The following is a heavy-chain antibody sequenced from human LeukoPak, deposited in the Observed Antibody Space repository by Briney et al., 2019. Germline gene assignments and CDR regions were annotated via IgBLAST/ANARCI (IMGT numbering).Heavy chain of an antibody. V-gene: IGHV3-15*01. J-gene: IGHJ4*02. CDR3: TRQQLVFDY. CDR1: GFTFSNDW. Sequence: GGSLRLSCAASGFTFSNDWMSWVRQAPGKGLEWVGRIKSKTDDGTTDYAAPVKGRFTISRDDSKNTLYLQMNSLKTEDTAVYYCTRQQLVFDYWGQGTLVTVSS. D-gene: IGHD6-13*01. CDR2: IKSKTDDGTT.